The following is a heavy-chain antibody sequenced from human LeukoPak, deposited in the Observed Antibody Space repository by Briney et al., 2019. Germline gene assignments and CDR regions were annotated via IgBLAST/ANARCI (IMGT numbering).Heavy chain of an antibody. J-gene: IGHJ3*02. CDR3: ARENSSIDAFDI. CDR2: INHSGST. CDR1: GGSFSGYY. V-gene: IGHV4-34*01. Sequence: SETLSLTCAVYGGSFSGYYWSWIRQPPGEGLEWIGEINHSGSTNYNPSLKSRVTISVDTSKNQFSLKLSSVTAADTAVYYCARENSSIDAFDIWGQGTMVTVSS. D-gene: IGHD2/OR15-2a*01.